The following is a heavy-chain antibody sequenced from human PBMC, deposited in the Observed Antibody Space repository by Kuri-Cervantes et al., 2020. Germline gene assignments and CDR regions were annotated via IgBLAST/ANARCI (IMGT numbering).Heavy chain of an antibody. V-gene: IGHV3-30-3*01. J-gene: IGHJ5*02. CDR3: ARDPVTYCSSTSCYGGWFDP. CDR2: ISYDGSNK. Sequence: GGSLRLSCAASGFTFSSYAMHWVRQAPGKGLEWVAVISYDGSNKYYADSVKGRFTISRDNSKNTLYLQMNSLRAEDTAVYYCARDPVTYCSSTSCYGGWFDPWGQGTLVTVSS. CDR1: GFTFSSYA. D-gene: IGHD2-2*01.